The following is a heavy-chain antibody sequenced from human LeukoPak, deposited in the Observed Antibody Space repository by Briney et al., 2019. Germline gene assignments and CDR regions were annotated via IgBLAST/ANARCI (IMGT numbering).Heavy chain of an antibody. J-gene: IGHJ4*02. V-gene: IGHV3-74*01. Sequence: GGSLRLSCVASGFSFSSYWMHWVRQVPGQGPVWVSRISTDGGFTTYADSVRGRFTISRDNAKNTLVLQMNGPRIDDTAVYYCARDEQAPAAIGNWDQGTLVTVSS. D-gene: IGHD2-2*01. CDR1: GFSFSSYW. CDR2: ISTDGGFT. CDR3: ARDEQAPAAIGN.